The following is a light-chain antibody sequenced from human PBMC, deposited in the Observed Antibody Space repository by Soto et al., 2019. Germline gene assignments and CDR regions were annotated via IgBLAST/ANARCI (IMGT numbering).Light chain of an antibody. J-gene: IGKJ2*01. CDR3: QQLGSSPYT. CDR1: QSVNIGY. CDR2: GAS. Sequence: EIVLTQSPGTLSLSPGERATLSCRASQSVNIGYLAWYQQKPGQAPRLLLYGASSTATGIPDRFSGSGSGGDFTLTISRLEPEDFAVYYCQQLGSSPYTFGQGTNLEIK. V-gene: IGKV3-20*01.